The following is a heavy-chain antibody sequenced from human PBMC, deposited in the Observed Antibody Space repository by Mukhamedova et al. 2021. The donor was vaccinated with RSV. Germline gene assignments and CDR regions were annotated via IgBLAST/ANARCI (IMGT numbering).Heavy chain of an antibody. J-gene: IGHJ5*01. Sequence: FDGRNSYSADSVKGRFSISRDNSKDTLFLQMNSLTSEDSAMYYCAKDISGGYLYDASGYFETCGQGALFTVSS. CDR2: FDGRNS. D-gene: IGHD3-22*01. CDR3: AKDISGGYLYDASGYFET. V-gene: IGHV3-30*02.